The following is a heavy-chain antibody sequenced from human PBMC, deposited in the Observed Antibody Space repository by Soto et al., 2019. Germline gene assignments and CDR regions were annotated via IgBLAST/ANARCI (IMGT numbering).Heavy chain of an antibody. CDR1: GGSISSYY. CDR3: ASLGDGYPYYFDY. V-gene: IGHV4-59*01. J-gene: IGHJ4*02. CDR2: IYYSGST. Sequence: PSETLSLTCTVSGGSISSYYWSWIRQPPGKGLEWIGYIYYSGSTNYNPSLKSRVTISVDTSKNQFSLKLSSVTAADTAVYYCASLGDGYPYYFDYWGQGTLVTVSS. D-gene: IGHD5-12*01.